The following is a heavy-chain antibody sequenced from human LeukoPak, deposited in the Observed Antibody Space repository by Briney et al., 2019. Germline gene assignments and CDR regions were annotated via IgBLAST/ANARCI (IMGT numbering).Heavy chain of an antibody. CDR3: ASGKVLSTSWGVVDWFDP. CDR2: INPSGGST. V-gene: IGHV1-46*01. Sequence: ASVKVSCKASGYTFTSYYMHWVRQAPGQGLEWMGIINPSGGSTSYAQKFQGRVTMTRDTSTSTVHMELSSLRSEDTAVYYCASGKVLSTSWGVVDWFDPWGQGTLVTVSS. J-gene: IGHJ5*02. D-gene: IGHD2-2*01. CDR1: GYTFTSYY.